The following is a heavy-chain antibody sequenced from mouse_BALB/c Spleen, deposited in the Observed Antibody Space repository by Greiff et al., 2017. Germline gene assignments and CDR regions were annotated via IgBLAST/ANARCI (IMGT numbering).Heavy chain of an antibody. CDR3: ARDLGWSYYFDY. Sequence: LQESGAELARPGASVKMSCKASGYTFTSYTMHWVKQRPGQGLEWIGYINPSSGYTNYNQKFKDKATLTADKSSSTAYMQLSSLTSEDSAVYYCARDLGWSYYFDYWGQGTTLTVSS. V-gene: IGHV1-4*01. D-gene: IGHD2-10*02. J-gene: IGHJ2*01. CDR2: INPSSGYT. CDR1: GYTFTSYT.